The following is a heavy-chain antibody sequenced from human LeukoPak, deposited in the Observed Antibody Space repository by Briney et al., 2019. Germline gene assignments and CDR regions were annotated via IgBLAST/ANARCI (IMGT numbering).Heavy chain of an antibody. D-gene: IGHD2-8*02. Sequence: ASVKVSCEASGYTFTSYDINWVRQATGQGLEWMGWMNPNSGKTGYAHKFQGRVTMTRNTSTSTAYMELRSLRSEDTAVYYCASDVARAGGLTDYWGQGTLVIVSS. V-gene: IGHV1-8*01. CDR3: ASDVARAGGLTDY. CDR2: MNPNSGKT. J-gene: IGHJ4*02. CDR1: GYTFTSYD.